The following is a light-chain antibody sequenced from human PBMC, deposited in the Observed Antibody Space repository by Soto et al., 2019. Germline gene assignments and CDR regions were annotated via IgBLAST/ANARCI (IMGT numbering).Light chain of an antibody. Sequence: ETVLTQSPTTLSLSPGERATLSCRASQSVGSYLVWYQQKPGQAPRLLIYDASNRVTGIPARFSGSGSGTDFTLTISSLEPEDFAVYYCQHRRNWPLTFGGGTKVEMK. J-gene: IGKJ4*01. CDR1: QSVGSY. CDR3: QHRRNWPLT. V-gene: IGKV3-11*01. CDR2: DAS.